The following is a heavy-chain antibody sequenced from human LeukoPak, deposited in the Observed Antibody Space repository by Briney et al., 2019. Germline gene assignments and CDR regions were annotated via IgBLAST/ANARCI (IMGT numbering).Heavy chain of an antibody. J-gene: IGHJ4*02. V-gene: IGHV1-69*05. CDR3: ARDGVVLGYSSGFDY. D-gene: IGHD5-18*01. CDR2: IIPIFGTA. CDR1: GGTFSSYA. Sequence: SVKVSCKASGGTFSSYAISWVRQAPGQGLEWMGGIIPIFGTANYAQKFQGRVTITTDESTSTAYMELSSLRSEDTAVYYCARDGVVLGYSSGFDYWGQGSLVTVSS.